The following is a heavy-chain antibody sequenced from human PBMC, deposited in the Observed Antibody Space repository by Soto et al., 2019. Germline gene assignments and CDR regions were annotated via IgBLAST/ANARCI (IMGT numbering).Heavy chain of an antibody. V-gene: IGHV4-39*01. CDR3: IHGYSYGPYDYYYGMDV. Sequence: QLQLQESGPGLVKPSETLSLTCTVSGGSISSSSYYWGWIRQPPGKGLEWIGSIYYSGSTYYNPSLKSRVTISVDTSKNQFSLKLSSVTAADTAVYYCIHGYSYGPYDYYYGMDVWGQGTTVTVSS. CDR1: GGSISSSSYY. J-gene: IGHJ6*02. CDR2: IYYSGST. D-gene: IGHD5-18*01.